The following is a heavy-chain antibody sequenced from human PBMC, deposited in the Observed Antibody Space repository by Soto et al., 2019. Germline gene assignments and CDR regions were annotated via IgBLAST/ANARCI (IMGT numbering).Heavy chain of an antibody. Sequence: EVKLLESGGGLAQPGGSLRLSCVGSGFTFDSYAISWVRQAPGERLQWIAAIRGSADGTDYAHSVRGRFTISRDNAKKTVHMQMDSLRVEDTAVYFCAKDTVGGYSFWSGYYSDGLDVWGQVTLVTVS. CDR2: IRGSADGT. J-gene: IGHJ3*01. V-gene: IGHV3-23*01. CDR1: GFTFDSYA. D-gene: IGHD3-3*01. CDR3: AKDTVGGYSFWSGYYSDGLDV.